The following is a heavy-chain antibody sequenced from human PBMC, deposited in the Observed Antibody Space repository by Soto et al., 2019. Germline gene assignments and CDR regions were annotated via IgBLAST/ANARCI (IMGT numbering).Heavy chain of an antibody. CDR1: GGSFSGYY. CDR2: INHSGST. J-gene: IGHJ3*02. D-gene: IGHD4-17*01. Sequence: SETLSLTCAVYGGSFSGYYWSWIRQPPGKGLEWIGEINHSGSTNYNPSLKSRVTISVDTSKNQFSLKLSSVTAADTAVYYCASFPTVVNDAFDIWGQGTMVTVSS. CDR3: ASFPTVVNDAFDI. V-gene: IGHV4-34*01.